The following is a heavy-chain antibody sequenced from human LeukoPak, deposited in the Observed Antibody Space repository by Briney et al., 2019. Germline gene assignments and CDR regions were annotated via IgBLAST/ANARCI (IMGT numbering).Heavy chain of an antibody. CDR1: GFTFSNYW. CDR3: ARNQLLGFGELLQKGVFDY. CDR2: IHSDGSST. Sequence: GGSLRRSCAASGFTFSNYWMHWVRQAPGKGLVWVSRIHSDGSSTSYADSVKGRFTMSRDNAKNTLFLQMNSLRAEDTAVYYCARNQLLGFGELLQKGVFDYWGQGTLVTVSS. J-gene: IGHJ4*02. D-gene: IGHD3-10*01. V-gene: IGHV3-74*01.